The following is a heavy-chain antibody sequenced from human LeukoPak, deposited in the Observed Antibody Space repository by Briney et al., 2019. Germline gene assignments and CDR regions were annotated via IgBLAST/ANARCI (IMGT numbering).Heavy chain of an antibody. D-gene: IGHD2-21*02. CDR1: GYTFTSYF. Sequence: GASVKVSCKASGYTFTSYFIHWVRQAPGQGLEWMGWINPNRGDTNFAQKFQGRVTMTRDTSISTAYMELSSLRSDDTAVYYCARGYCSGDCFTLFDYWGQGTLVTVSS. CDR3: ARGYCSGDCFTLFDY. V-gene: IGHV1-2*02. CDR2: INPNRGDT. J-gene: IGHJ4*02.